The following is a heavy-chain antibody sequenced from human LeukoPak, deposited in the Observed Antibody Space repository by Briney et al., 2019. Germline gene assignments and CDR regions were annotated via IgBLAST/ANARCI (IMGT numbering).Heavy chain of an antibody. Sequence: AASLKVSCKASGYTFPGYYMHWVRQAPGQGLEWMGWINPNSGGTNYAQKFQGRVTMTRDTSTSTAYMELSRLRSDDTAVYYCAREHSSSSGKVFDYWGQGTLVTVSS. CDR2: INPNSGGT. D-gene: IGHD6-6*01. CDR1: GYTFPGYY. J-gene: IGHJ4*02. CDR3: AREHSSSSGKVFDY. V-gene: IGHV1-2*02.